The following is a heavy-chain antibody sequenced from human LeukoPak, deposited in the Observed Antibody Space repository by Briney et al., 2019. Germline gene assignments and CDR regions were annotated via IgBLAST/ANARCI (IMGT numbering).Heavy chain of an antibody. CDR1: GFTFSHYA. V-gene: IGHV3-48*01. CDR3: ARAPYYGSGDY. J-gene: IGHJ4*02. Sequence: GGSLRLSCTASGFTFSHYAMNWVRQTPEKGLEWVSYISSSSISIYYVDPVAGRFTISRDNAKNSLYLQMNSLRVEDTAVYYCARAPYYGSGDYWGQGTLVTVSS. CDR2: ISSSSISI. D-gene: IGHD3-10*01.